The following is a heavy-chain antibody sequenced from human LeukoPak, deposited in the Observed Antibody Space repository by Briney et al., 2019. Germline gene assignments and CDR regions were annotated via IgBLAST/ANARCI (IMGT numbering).Heavy chain of an antibody. Sequence: SETLSLTCAVYGGSFSGYYWSWIRQPPGKGLEWIGEINHSGSTNYNPSLKSRVTISVDTSKNQFSLKLSSVTAAGTAVYYCARDSGWSVDYWGQGTLVTVSS. V-gene: IGHV4-34*01. J-gene: IGHJ4*02. CDR1: GGSFSGYY. CDR2: INHSGST. CDR3: ARDSGWSVDY. D-gene: IGHD6-19*01.